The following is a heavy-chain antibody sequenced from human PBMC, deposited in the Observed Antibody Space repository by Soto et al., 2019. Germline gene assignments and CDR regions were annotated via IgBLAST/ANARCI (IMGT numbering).Heavy chain of an antibody. CDR1: GFSLSTSGVG. V-gene: IGHV2-5*02. CDR3: ERGGCTTYYSTFFDF. J-gene: IGHJ4*02. CDR2: IYWDDDK. D-gene: IGHD3-10*01. Sequence: QITLKESGPTLVKPTQTLTLTCTFSGFSLSTSGVGVGWIRQPPGKALEWLALIYWDDDKRYRPYLKSRLTSTKDTSKNLVVLTLPKLDTVETDTYYCERGGCTTYYSTFFDFWGQGTLVTVSS.